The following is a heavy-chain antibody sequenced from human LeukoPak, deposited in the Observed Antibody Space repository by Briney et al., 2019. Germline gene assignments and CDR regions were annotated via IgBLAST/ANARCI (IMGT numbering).Heavy chain of an antibody. CDR3: ARVLRYYDSSEASFDY. CDR2: ISYDGSNK. Sequence: GGSLRLSCAGSGFIFSSYAMHWVRQAPGKGLEWVAVISYDGSNKYYADSVKGRFTISRDNSKNTLYLQMNSLRAEDTAVYYCARVLRYYDSSEASFDYWGQGTLVTVSS. D-gene: IGHD3-22*01. CDR1: GFIFSSYA. V-gene: IGHV3-30-3*01. J-gene: IGHJ4*02.